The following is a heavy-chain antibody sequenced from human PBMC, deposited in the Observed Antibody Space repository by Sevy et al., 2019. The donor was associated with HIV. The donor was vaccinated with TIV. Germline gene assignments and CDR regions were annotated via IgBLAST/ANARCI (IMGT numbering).Heavy chain of an antibody. CDR3: ARDPRTFYYDSSGYGHDY. J-gene: IGHJ4*02. CDR1: GYTFTSYG. CDR2: ISANNGNT. Sequence: ASVKVSCKASGYTFTSYGISWVRQAPGQGLEWMGWISANNGNTNYVQKFQGRVTMTTDTSTTTAYMERRSLSSDDTAVYYCARDPRTFYYDSSGYGHDYWGQGTLVTVSS. D-gene: IGHD3-22*01. V-gene: IGHV1-18*01.